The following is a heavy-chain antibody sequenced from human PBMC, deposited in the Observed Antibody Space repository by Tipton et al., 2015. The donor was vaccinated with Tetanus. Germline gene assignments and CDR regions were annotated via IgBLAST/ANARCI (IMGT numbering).Heavy chain of an antibody. V-gene: IGHV3-33*01. CDR2: SWYDGTDK. J-gene: IGHJ4*02. Sequence: SLRLSCAASGFIFSSYGIHWVRQAPGKGLEWVAVSWYDGTDKYYADSAKGRFTISRDNSKNTLYLQMNSLRAEDTAVYYCAREADCRGGSCFSGDFDNWGQGTLVAVSS. CDR3: AREADCRGGSCFSGDFDN. CDR1: GFIFSSYG. D-gene: IGHD2-15*01.